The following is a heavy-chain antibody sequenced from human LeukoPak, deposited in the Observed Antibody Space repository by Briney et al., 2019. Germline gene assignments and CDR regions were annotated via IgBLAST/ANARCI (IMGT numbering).Heavy chain of an antibody. D-gene: IGHD1-26*01. CDR3: ARYGATAYYMDV. V-gene: IGHV4-39*07. Sequence: PPETLSLTCTVSSGSISTSNYYWGWVRQPPGKALEWIGNIFYSGSTYYSPSLKSRVTISLDTSRNQFSLKLNSVTAADTAVYYCARYGATAYYMDVWGKGTTVTVSS. CDR2: IFYSGST. J-gene: IGHJ6*03. CDR1: SGSISTSNYY.